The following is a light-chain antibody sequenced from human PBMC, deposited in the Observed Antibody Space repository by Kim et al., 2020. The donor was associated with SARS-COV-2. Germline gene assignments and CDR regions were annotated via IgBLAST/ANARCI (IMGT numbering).Light chain of an antibody. J-gene: IGKJ4*01. CDR3: QQYSRPPLT. Sequence: PGERATLSCRASQSISASYLAWYQQKPGQAPRLLMSASSSRATGVPDRFRGSGYGTDFTLTISRLEPEDFAVYFCQQYSRPPLTFGGGTKLEIK. CDR2: ASS. CDR1: QSISASY. V-gene: IGKV3-20*01.